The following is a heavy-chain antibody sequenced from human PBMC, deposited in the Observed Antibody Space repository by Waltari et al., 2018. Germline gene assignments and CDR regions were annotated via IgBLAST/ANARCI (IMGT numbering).Heavy chain of an antibody. CDR2: IYYSGST. D-gene: IGHD6-13*01. Sequence: QVQLQESGPGLVKPSETLSLTCTVSGGSISSYYWSWIRQPPGKGLEWIGYIYYSGSTNYNPSLKSRVTISVDTSKNQFSLKLSSVTAADTAVYYCASSRGSSWYDFWFDPWGQGTLVTVSS. CDR1: GGSISSYY. J-gene: IGHJ5*02. V-gene: IGHV4-59*01. CDR3: ASSRGSSWYDFWFDP.